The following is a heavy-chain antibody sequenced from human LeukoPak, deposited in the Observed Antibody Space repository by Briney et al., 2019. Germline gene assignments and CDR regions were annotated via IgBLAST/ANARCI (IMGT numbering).Heavy chain of an antibody. CDR2: IYYSGST. J-gene: IGHJ6*03. CDR1: GGSISNKY. V-gene: IGHV4-59*01. CDR3: ARAGSSSWPHYYYYMDV. Sequence: PSETLSLTCTVSGGSISNKYWSWIRQPPGKGLEWIGYIYYSGSTNYNPSLKSRVTILVDTSKNQFSLKLSSVTAADTAVYYCARAGSSSWPHYYYYMDVWGKGTTVTISS. D-gene: IGHD6-13*01.